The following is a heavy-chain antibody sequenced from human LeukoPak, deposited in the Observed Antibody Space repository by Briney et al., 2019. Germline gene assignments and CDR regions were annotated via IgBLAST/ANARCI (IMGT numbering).Heavy chain of an antibody. J-gene: IGHJ6*02. Sequence: ASVKVSCKASGGTFSSCAISWVRQAPGQGPEWMGRIIPILGIANYAQKFQGRVTITADKSTSTAYMELSSLRSEDTAVYYCAKDTAMDHYYYYGMDVWGQGTTVTVSS. D-gene: IGHD5-18*01. CDR2: IIPILGIA. CDR3: AKDTAMDHYYYYGMDV. V-gene: IGHV1-69*04. CDR1: GGTFSSCA.